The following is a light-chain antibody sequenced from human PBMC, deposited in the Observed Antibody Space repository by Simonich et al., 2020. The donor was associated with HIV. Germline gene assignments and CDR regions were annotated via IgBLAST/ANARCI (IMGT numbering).Light chain of an antibody. Sequence: DLQMTQSPSSLSASVGDRVNITCRASQSITSYLNWYHQKPVKAPKLLSYAASSLQSGVPSTFSGSGSGTDFTLTISSLQPEDFATYYCQQSYSTLYTFGQGTKLEIK. V-gene: IGKV1-39*01. CDR2: AAS. CDR1: QSITSY. J-gene: IGKJ2*01. CDR3: QQSYSTLYT.